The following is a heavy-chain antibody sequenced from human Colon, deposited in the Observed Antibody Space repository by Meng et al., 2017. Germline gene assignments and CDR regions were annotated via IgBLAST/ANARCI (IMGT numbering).Heavy chain of an antibody. V-gene: IGHV4-34*01. J-gene: IGHJ4*02. Sequence: GSLRLSCAVYGGSFSGYYWSWIRQPPGKGLEWIGEINHSGSTNYNPSLKSRVTISADTSKKQLSLKLSSVTAADTALYYCAYSGSYYPDYWGQGTLVTVSS. CDR1: GGSFSGYY. CDR2: INHSGST. CDR3: AYSGSYYPDY. D-gene: IGHD1-26*01.